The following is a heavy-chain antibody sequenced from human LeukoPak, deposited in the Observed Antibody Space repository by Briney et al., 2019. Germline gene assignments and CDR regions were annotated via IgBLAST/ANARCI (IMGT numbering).Heavy chain of an antibody. V-gene: IGHV4-38-2*02. CDR3: ARHGGLVRGFSDAFDI. Sequence: SETLSLTCTVSGYSISSGYYWGWIRQPPGKGLEWIGSIYHSGSTYYNPSLKSRVTISVDTSKNQFSLKLSSVTAADTAVYYCARHGGLVRGFSDAFDIWGQGTMVTVSS. J-gene: IGHJ3*02. D-gene: IGHD3-10*01. CDR1: GYSISSGYY. CDR2: IYHSGST.